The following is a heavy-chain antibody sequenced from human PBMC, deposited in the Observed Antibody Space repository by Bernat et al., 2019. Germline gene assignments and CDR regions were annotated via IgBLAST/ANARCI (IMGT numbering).Heavy chain of an antibody. Sequence: EVQLVESGGGLVQPGGSLRLSCAASGFTFSNSAMSWVRQAPGKGLEWVSAISGSSGNTYYGDSVKGRFTISRDNSKNTLYLQMNSLRVEDTAVYYCAKDRNSDFWTGYAGLLDYWGQGTLVTVSS. CDR3: AKDRNSDFWTGYAGLLDY. V-gene: IGHV3-23*04. CDR2: ISGSSGNT. J-gene: IGHJ4*02. CDR1: GFTFSNSA. D-gene: IGHD3-3*01.